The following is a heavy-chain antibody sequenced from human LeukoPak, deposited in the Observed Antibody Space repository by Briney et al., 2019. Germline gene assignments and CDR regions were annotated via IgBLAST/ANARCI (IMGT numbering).Heavy chain of an antibody. J-gene: IGHJ4*02. CDR1: GFTFSSYG. V-gene: IGHV3-33*01. CDR2: IWYDGSNK. CDR3: ERDFGYSSSWAS. Sequence: HPGGSLRLSCAASGFTFSSYGMHWVRQAPGKGLEWVAVIWYDGSNKYYADSVKGRFTISRDNSKNTLYLQMNSLRAEDTAVYYCERDFGYSSSWASWGQGTLVTVSS. D-gene: IGHD6-13*01.